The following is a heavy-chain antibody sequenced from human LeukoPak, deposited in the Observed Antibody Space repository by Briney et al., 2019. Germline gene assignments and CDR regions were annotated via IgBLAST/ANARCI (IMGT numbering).Heavy chain of an antibody. CDR2: MNHSRVRT. CDR3: AREEEGGTFDY. D-gene: IGHD3-16*01. V-gene: IGHV1-46*01. Sequence: ASVTVSCKASGYTLTSYYMHWVRQAPGQGLEWMGIMNHSRVRTTYAQKFQGRVTMTWDTSSSTVYMELSSLRSDDTAVYYCAREEEGGTFDYWGQGTLVTVSS. CDR1: GYTLTSYY. J-gene: IGHJ4*02.